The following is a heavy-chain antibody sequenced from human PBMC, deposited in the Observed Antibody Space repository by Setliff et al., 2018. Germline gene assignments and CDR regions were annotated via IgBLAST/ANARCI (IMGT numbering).Heavy chain of an antibody. CDR1: GFVFTDYG. Sequence: HPGGSLRLSCAASGFVFTDYGMHWVRQAPGKGLEWVAVIWYNGKYKYYADFATGRFTISRDTSRDMLFLQMNSLRPEDTGVYFCAKRGPEGGEIDYWGQGTLVTVSS. D-gene: IGHD4-17*01. V-gene: IGHV3-33*02. J-gene: IGHJ4*01. CDR3: AKRGPEGGEIDY. CDR2: IWYNGKYK.